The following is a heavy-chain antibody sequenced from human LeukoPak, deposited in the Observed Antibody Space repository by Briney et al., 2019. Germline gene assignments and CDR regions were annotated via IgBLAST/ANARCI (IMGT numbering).Heavy chain of an antibody. D-gene: IGHD4-23*01. J-gene: IGHJ3*02. CDR1: GGSISTYY. V-gene: IGHV4-4*07. CDR2: IYSSGST. Sequence: SETLSLTCTVSGGSISTYYGSWIRQPAGKGLEWIGRIYSSGSTTYNPSLKSRVTMSIDTSNNQFSLKVTSVTAADTAVYYCARRRNYNGGNSPPNAFDIWGQGTMVTVSS. CDR3: ARRRNYNGGNSPPNAFDI.